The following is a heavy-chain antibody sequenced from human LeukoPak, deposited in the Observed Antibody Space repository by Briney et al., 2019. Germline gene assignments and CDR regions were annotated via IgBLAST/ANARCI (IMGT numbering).Heavy chain of an antibody. CDR2: IYHSGST. J-gene: IGHJ4*02. CDR1: GYSISSGYY. V-gene: IGHV4-38-2*02. Sequence: SETLSLTCTVSGYSISSGYYWGWIRQPPGKGLEWIGSIYHSGSTNYNPSLKSRVTISVDKSKNQFSLKLSSVTAADTAVYYCATARYSGSYGSLDYWGQGTLVTVSS. D-gene: IGHD1-26*01. CDR3: ATARYSGSYGSLDY.